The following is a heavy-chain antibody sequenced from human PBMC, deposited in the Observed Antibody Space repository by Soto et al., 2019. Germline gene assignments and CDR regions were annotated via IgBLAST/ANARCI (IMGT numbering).Heavy chain of an antibody. J-gene: IGHJ3*02. CDR3: ARIRRVLRYFDWLPDAFDI. V-gene: IGHV2-26*01. D-gene: IGHD3-9*01. CDR1: GFSLSNARMG. Sequence: QVTLKESCPVLVKPTETLTLTCTVSGFSLSNARMGVSWIRQPPGKALEWLAHIFSNDEKSYSTSLKSRLTISKDTSKSQVVLTMTNMDPVDTATYYCARIRRVLRYFDWLPDAFDIWGQGTMVTVSS. CDR2: IFSNDEK.